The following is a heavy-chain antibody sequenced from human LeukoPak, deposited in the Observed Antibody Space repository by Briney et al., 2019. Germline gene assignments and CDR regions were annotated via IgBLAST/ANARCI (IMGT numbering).Heavy chain of an antibody. Sequence: GGSLRLSCAASGFTFSSYGMHWVRRAPGKGLEWVADISYDGSNKYYADSVKGRFTISRDNSKNTLYLQMNSLRAEDTAVYYCAKDLDDSIGYYYPGFDYWGQGTLVTVSS. CDR2: ISYDGSNK. CDR3: AKDLDDSIGYYYPGFDY. CDR1: GFTFSSYG. J-gene: IGHJ4*02. D-gene: IGHD3-22*01. V-gene: IGHV3-30*18.